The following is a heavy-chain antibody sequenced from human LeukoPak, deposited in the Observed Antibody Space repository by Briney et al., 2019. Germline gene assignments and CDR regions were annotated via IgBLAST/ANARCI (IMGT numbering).Heavy chain of an antibody. CDR1: GGSFSGYY. D-gene: IGHD6-19*01. CDR3: AREPPSSGWYRNPFDY. CDR2: INHSGST. V-gene: IGHV4-34*01. J-gene: IGHJ4*02. Sequence: SETLSLTCAVYGGSFSGYYWSWIRQPPGKGLEWIGEINHSGSTNYNPSLKSRVTMSVDTSKNQFSLKLSSVTAADTAVYYCAREPPSSGWYRNPFDYWGQGTLVTVSS.